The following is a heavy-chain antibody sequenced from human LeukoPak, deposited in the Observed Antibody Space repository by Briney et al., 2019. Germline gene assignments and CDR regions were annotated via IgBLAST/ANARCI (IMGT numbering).Heavy chain of an antibody. Sequence: SETVSLTCTVSGDPISTYQWSWIRQPPGKGLEWIGYISYSGGTMYNPSLRSRVTISIDTSRNQFSLKLSSVTAADTAVYYCARVGRGDHTWGSYSFDYWGQGALVTVSS. CDR3: ARVGRGDHTWGSYSFDY. J-gene: IGHJ4*02. D-gene: IGHD3-16*01. V-gene: IGHV4-59*01. CDR2: ISYSGGT. CDR1: GDPISTYQ.